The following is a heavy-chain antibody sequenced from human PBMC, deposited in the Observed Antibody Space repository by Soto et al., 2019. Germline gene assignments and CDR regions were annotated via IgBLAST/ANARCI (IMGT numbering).Heavy chain of an antibody. Sequence: PGGSLRLSCAASGFTFSSYSMNWVRQAPGKGLEWVASISSSSSYIYYADSVKGRFTISRDNDKNLLYLQMNSLRAEDTAVYYCARDFFDGYPDYWGQGTLVTVSS. CDR2: ISSSSSYI. V-gene: IGHV3-21*01. CDR3: ARDFFDGYPDY. CDR1: GFTFSSYS. J-gene: IGHJ4*02. D-gene: IGHD1-1*01.